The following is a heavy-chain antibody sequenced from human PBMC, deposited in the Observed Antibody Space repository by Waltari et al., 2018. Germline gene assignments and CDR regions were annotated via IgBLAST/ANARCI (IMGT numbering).Heavy chain of an antibody. CDR2: IYTSGST. Sequence: QVQLQESGPGLVKPSETLSLTCTVSGGSISSYYWSWIRQPAGKGLEWIGRIYTSGSTNYNPSLKSRVTMSVDTSKNQFSLKLSSVTAADTAVYYCARDGGVGARRSWYFDLWGRGTLVTVSS. CDR1: GGSISSYY. V-gene: IGHV4-4*07. J-gene: IGHJ2*01. D-gene: IGHD1-26*01. CDR3: ARDGGVGARRSWYFDL.